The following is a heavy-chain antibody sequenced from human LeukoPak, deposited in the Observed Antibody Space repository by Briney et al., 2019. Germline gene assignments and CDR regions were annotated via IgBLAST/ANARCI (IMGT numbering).Heavy chain of an antibody. J-gene: IGHJ6*03. D-gene: IGHD6-19*01. CDR2: IGPEDGET. CDR1: GYTLSELS. V-gene: IGHV1-24*01. Sequence: ASVKVSCKVSGYTLSELSMHWVRQAPRKGLEWMGGIGPEDGETIYAQKFQGRVTMTEDTSTDTTYMELRSLRSDDTAVYYCARVGSSGWLNYYYYMDVWGKGTTVTISS. CDR3: ARVGSSGWLNYYYYMDV.